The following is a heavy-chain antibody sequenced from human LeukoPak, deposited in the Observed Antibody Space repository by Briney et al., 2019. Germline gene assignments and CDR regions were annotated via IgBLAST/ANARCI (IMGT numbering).Heavy chain of an antibody. CDR2: IKPDGSEK. Sequence: GGSLRLSCAASGFTFSSYAMSWVRQAPGKGLEWVANIKPDGSEKYFVDSVKGRFTISRDNTKNSLYLLMNSLRVEDTAVYYCARSPDGFDYWGQGTLVTVSS. V-gene: IGHV3-7*01. CDR3: ARSPDGFDY. J-gene: IGHJ4*02. CDR1: GFTFSSYA.